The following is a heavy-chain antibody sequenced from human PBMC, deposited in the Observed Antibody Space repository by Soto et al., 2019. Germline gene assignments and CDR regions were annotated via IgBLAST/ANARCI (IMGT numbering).Heavy chain of an antibody. Sequence: EVQLVESGGGFVQPGGSLRLSCAASGFPFRSNWMLWVRQVPGKEMVWVSRVSGDGTITTYADSFKGRFSTSRDNAKITLYLQLNSLRAEDTAVYYCAIGAAHNTYFMDGWGKGTTVIVSS. V-gene: IGHV3-74*01. CDR1: GFPFRSNW. D-gene: IGHD1-1*01. CDR3: AIGAAHNTYFMDG. CDR2: VSGDGTIT. J-gene: IGHJ6*03.